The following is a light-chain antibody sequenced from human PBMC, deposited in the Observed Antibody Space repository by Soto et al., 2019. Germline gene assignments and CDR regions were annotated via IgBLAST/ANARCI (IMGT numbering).Light chain of an antibody. V-gene: IGLV2-14*01. Sequence: QSALTQPASVSGSPGQSITISCTGTSSDIGVYNYVSWYQQHPGKAPKLIIYEVTNRPSGVSNRFSGSKSGNTASLTISGLQAEDEADYYCNSYAGPNTLVFGGGTKLTVL. J-gene: IGLJ3*02. CDR3: NSYAGPNTLV. CDR1: SSDIGVYNY. CDR2: EVT.